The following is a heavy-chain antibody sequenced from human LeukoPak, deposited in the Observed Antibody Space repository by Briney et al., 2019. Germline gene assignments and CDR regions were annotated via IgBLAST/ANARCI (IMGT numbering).Heavy chain of an antibody. D-gene: IGHD6-19*01. V-gene: IGHV3-23*01. CDR1: GFTFSSYA. J-gene: IGHJ4*02. CDR3: AKAFYSSGPPLTD. CDR2: ISGSGGST. Sequence: GGSLRLSCAASGFTFSSYAMSWVGQAPGKGLEWVSAISGSGGSTYYADSVKGRFTISRDNAKNTPYLQMNSLRAEDTAVYYCAKAFYSSGPPLTDWGQGTLVTVSS.